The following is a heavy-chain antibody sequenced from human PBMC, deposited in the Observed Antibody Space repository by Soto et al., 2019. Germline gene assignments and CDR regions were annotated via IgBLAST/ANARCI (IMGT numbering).Heavy chain of an antibody. Sequence: ASETLSLTCTVSGGSISSYYWNWIRQPPGKGLEWIGYISYSGSTNYNPSLKSRVTISVDTSKKQFSLKLSSVTAADTAVYYCAREGVSSTWYYYYAMDVWGQGTTVTVSS. CDR3: AREGVSSTWYYYYAMDV. D-gene: IGHD6-13*01. V-gene: IGHV4-59*01. CDR2: ISYSGST. CDR1: GGSISSYY. J-gene: IGHJ6*02.